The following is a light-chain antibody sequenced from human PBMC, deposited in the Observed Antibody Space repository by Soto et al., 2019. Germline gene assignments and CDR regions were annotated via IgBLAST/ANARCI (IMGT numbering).Light chain of an antibody. CDR3: CSHTSSSPYV. V-gene: IGLV2-14*01. CDR1: SSDVGSYNY. Sequence: QSVLTQPASVSGSPGQSITISCTGTSSDVGSYNYVSWYQQHPGKAPKLMIYEVSNRPSGVSHRFSGSKSGNTASLTISGLQAEDEADYYCCSHTSSSPYVFGTGTKVTVL. CDR2: EVS. J-gene: IGLJ1*01.